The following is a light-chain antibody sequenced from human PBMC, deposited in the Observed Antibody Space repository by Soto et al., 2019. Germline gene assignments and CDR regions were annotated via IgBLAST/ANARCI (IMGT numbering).Light chain of an antibody. CDR3: MQCTHFPRT. CDR1: QSLVHSDGRTY. V-gene: IGKV2-24*01. CDR2: QIS. J-gene: IGKJ1*01. Sequence: DIVLTQTPLSSPVTLGQPASISCRSSQSLVHSDGRTYLSWLQQRRGQPPRLLIYQISNRFSGVPDRFTGSVAGTDFTLKISRVEAEDVGVYYCMQCTHFPRTFGQGTKVEIK.